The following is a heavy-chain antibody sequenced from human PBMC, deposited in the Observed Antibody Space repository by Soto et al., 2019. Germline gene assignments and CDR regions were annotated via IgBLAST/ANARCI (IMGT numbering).Heavy chain of an antibody. Sequence: SQTLSLTCAISGDSVSGNSAAWNWIRQSPSRGLEWLGRTYYRSRWYNDYAVSVKSRITINPDTSKNQFSLQLNSVTPEDTAVYYCARAAYCSGGSCSRSGAFDIWGQGTMVTVSS. CDR3: ARAAYCSGGSCSRSGAFDI. CDR2: TYYRSRWYN. V-gene: IGHV6-1*01. J-gene: IGHJ3*02. D-gene: IGHD2-15*01. CDR1: GDSVSGNSAA.